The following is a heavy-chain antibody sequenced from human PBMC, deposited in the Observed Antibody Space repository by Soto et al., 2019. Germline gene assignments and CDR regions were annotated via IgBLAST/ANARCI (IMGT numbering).Heavy chain of an antibody. D-gene: IGHD3-9*01. CDR3: ARLGTYYDILTSYLPGYFAY. J-gene: IGHJ4*02. CDR1: GDSINRGGYF. Sequence: ETLSLTCGVSGDSINRGGYFWGWIRQPPGKGLEWIGSINYSGTTYYSLSLKSRITISVDTSKNQYSLNLNSVTAADTAVYYCARLGTYYDILTSYLPGYFAYWGRGTLVPVSS. CDR2: INYSGTT. V-gene: IGHV4-39*01.